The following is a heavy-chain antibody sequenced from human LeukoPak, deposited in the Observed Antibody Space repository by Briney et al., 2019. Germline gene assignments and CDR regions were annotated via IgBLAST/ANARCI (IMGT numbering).Heavy chain of an antibody. V-gene: IGHV4-61*02. CDR3: AREDYSYPTSGPFDP. J-gene: IGHJ5*02. CDR2: IYTSGST. CDR1: GGSITSGTYY. D-gene: IGHD4-11*01. Sequence: PSQTLSLTCTVSGGSITSGTYYWSWIRQPAGKGLEWIGRIYTSGSTNYNPSLKSRVTISVDTSKNQFSLKLNSVTAADTAVYYCAREDYSYPTSGPFDPWGQGILVTVSS.